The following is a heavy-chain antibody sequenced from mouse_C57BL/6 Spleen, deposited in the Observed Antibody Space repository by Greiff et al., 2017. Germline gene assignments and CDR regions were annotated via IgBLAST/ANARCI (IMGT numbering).Heavy chain of an antibody. CDR2: ISSGSGSI. CDR3: ARRGYYSSCFDY. D-gene: IGHD2-5*01. CDR1: GFTFSDYG. J-gene: IGHJ2*01. Sequence: EVKLVESGGGLVKPGASLKLSCAASGFTFSDYGMHWVRQAPENGLEWVAYISSGSGSIYYADTVKGRFTISRDNAMNTRFLQMTSLRSEDSAMYYCARRGYYSSCFDYWGQGTTVTVSS. V-gene: IGHV5-17*01.